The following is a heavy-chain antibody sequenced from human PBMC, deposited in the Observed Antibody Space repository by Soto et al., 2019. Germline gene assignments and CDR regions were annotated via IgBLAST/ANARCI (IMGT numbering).Heavy chain of an antibody. CDR2: ISYDGSNK. J-gene: IGHJ6*02. Sequence: QVQLVESGGGVVQPGRSLRLSCAASGFTFSSYGMHWVRQAPGKGLEWVAVISYDGSNKYYADSVKGRFTISRDNSKNTLYLQMNSLRAEDTAVYYGAKGGGRGGVYDYYGMDVWGQGTTVTVSS. CDR3: AKGGGRGGVYDYYGMDV. CDR1: GFTFSSYG. V-gene: IGHV3-30*18. D-gene: IGHD2-15*01.